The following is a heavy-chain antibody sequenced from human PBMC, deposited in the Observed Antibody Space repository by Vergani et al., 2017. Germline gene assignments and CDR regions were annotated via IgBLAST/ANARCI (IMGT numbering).Heavy chain of an antibody. V-gene: IGHV3-21*01. Sequence: EVQLVESGGGLVKPGGSLRLSCAASGFNFSSYSMNWVRQAPGKGLEWVSSISSSSSYIYYADSVKGRFTISRDNAKNSLYLQMNSLRAEDTAVYYCAIHDDSNYWGAYYYYMYVWGKGTTVTVSS. CDR1: GFNFSSYS. CDR3: AIHDDSNYWGAYYYYMYV. D-gene: IGHD4-11*01. CDR2: ISSSSSYI. J-gene: IGHJ6*03.